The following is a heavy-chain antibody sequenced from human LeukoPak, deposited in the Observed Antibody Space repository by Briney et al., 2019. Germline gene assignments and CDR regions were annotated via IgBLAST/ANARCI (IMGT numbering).Heavy chain of an antibody. CDR1: GFTVSSNY. Sequence: PGGSLRLSCAASGFTVSSNYMSWVRQAPGKGPEWVSVIYDTGTTYYADSVKGRFTVSRDSSKNTLYLQMNSLRVEDTAVYYCAREVLPADGKIGPQYYMDVWGKGTTVTVAS. CDR3: AREVLPADGKIGPQYYMDV. CDR2: IYDTGTT. D-gene: IGHD6-13*01. J-gene: IGHJ6*03. V-gene: IGHV3-53*01.